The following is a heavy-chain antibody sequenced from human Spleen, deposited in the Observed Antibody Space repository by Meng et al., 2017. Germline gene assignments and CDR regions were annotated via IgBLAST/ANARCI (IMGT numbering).Heavy chain of an antibody. D-gene: IGHD3-10*01. V-gene: IGHV3-23*01. J-gene: IGHJ5*02. CDR1: GFTFSSYA. CDR2: ITASGDRR. Sequence: GESLKISCAASGFTFSSYAMSWVRQAPGKGLEFVSTITASGDRRYYADSVKGRFTISRDNAKNSLYLQLNSLRAEDTAVYYCATYYSGSGSYYTNWFDPWGQGTLVTVSS. CDR3: ATYYSGSGSYYTNWFDP.